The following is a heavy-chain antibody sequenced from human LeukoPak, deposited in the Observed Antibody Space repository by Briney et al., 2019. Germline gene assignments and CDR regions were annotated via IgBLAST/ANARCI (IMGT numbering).Heavy chain of an antibody. CDR2: IHYDGTNK. CDR1: GFTFSSYA. Sequence: GGSLRLSCAASGFTFSSYAMHWVRQAPGKGLEWVAFIHYDGTNKYYADSVKGRFTISRDSSKNTLYLQMNSLRAEDTAVYYCAKSFYYAFDYWGQGTLVTVSS. CDR3: AKSFYYAFDY. D-gene: IGHD3-22*01. V-gene: IGHV3-30*02. J-gene: IGHJ4*02.